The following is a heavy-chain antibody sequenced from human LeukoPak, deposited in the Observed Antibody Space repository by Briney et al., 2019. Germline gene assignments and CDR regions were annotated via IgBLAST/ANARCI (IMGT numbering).Heavy chain of an antibody. CDR1: GFTFDDYA. J-gene: IGHJ4*02. CDR3: AKANHYGDYLDY. Sequence: GGSLRPSCAASGFTFDDYAMYWVRQAPGKGLEWVSGISWNSGSIGYADSVKGRFTISRDNAKDSLYLQMNSLRAEDTALYYCAKANHYGDYLDYWGQGTLVTVSS. V-gene: IGHV3-9*01. CDR2: ISWNSGSI. D-gene: IGHD4-17*01.